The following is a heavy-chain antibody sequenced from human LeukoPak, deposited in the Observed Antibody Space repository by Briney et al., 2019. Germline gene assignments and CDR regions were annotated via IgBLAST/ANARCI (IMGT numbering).Heavy chain of an antibody. V-gene: IGHV3-23*01. CDR3: AKADGLDYYGSGSYFDY. CDR2: ISGSGGST. J-gene: IGHJ4*02. Sequence: PGGSLRLSCAASGFTFSSYAMSWVREAPGKGLEWVSAISGSGGSTYYADSVKGRFTISRDNSKNTLYLQMNSLRAEDTAVYYCAKADGLDYYGSGSYFDYWGQGTLVTASS. CDR1: GFTFSSYA. D-gene: IGHD3-10*01.